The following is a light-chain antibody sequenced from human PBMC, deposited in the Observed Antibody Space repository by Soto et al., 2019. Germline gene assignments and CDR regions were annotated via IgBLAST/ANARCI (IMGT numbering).Light chain of an antibody. CDR2: AAS. V-gene: IGKV1-39*01. CDR3: QQSYSTVT. Sequence: DIQMTQSPSSLSASVGDRVTITCRASQSISSYLNWYQQKPGKXPXXLIYAASSLQSGVPSRFSGSGSGTDFTLTISSLQPEDFATDDCQQSYSTVTFGQGTRLEIK. CDR1: QSISSY. J-gene: IGKJ5*01.